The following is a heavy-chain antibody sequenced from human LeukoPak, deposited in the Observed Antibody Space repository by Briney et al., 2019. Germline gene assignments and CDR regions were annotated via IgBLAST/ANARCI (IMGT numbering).Heavy chain of an antibody. V-gene: IGHV1-2*04. J-gene: IGHJ6*02. D-gene: IGHD3-3*01. CDR2: INPNSGGT. CDR3: AREVRFLEWLPNHYYYYGMDV. Sequence: ASVKVSCKASGYTFTSYAMNWVRQAPGQGLEWMGWINPNSGGTNYAQKFQGWVTMTRDTSISTAYMELSRLRSDDTAVYYCAREVRFLEWLPNHYYYYGMDVWGQGTTVTVSS. CDR1: GYTFTSYA.